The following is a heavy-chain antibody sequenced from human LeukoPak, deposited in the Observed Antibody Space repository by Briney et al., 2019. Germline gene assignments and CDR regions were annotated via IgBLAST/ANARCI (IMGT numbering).Heavy chain of an antibody. J-gene: IGHJ4*02. CDR2: ISNSGDSV. CDR1: GFDFSTYE. V-gene: IGHV3-48*03. Sequence: GGSLRPSCVGSGFDFSTYEMNWIRQAPGKGLEWISYISNSGDSVYYIDSVKGRFTISRDNAKSSLYLQMNSLRAEDTAVYYCARRSRHYWGQGTLVTVSS. CDR3: ARRSRHY.